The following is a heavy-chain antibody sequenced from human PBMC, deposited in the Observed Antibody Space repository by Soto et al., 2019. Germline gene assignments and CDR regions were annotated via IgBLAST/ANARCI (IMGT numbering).Heavy chain of an antibody. D-gene: IGHD2-2*03. Sequence: GGSLRLSCAASGFTVSSTYMSWVRQAPGKGLEWVSVIYSGDTTYYADSVKGRFTISRDNSKNTLYLQMNSLRAEDTAVYYCARDLGSKFDYWGQGTLVTVSS. CDR3: ARDLGSKFDY. CDR1: GFTVSSTY. CDR2: IYSGDTT. V-gene: IGHV3-53*01. J-gene: IGHJ4*02.